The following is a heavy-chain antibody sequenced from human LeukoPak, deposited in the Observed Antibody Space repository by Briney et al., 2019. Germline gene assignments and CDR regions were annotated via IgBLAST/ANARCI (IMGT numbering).Heavy chain of an antibody. CDR1: GGSISSFY. Sequence: TSETLSLTCTVSGGSISSFYWSWIRQPPGKGLEWIGYIYYSGSTNYNPSLQSRVTISVDTSNYQFSLKLSSVTAADTATYYCAKIKIGFDAFDIWGQGTMVIVSS. V-gene: IGHV4-59*01. J-gene: IGHJ3*02. CDR2: IYYSGST. CDR3: AKIKIGFDAFDI. D-gene: IGHD3-10*01.